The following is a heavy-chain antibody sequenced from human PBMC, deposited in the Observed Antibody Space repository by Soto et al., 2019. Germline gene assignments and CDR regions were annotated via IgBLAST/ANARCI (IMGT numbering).Heavy chain of an antibody. V-gene: IGHV3-9*01. CDR3: AKDEIGVAGNSALDM. Sequence: EVELVESGGGLVLPGGSLRLSCEASGFNFNNYAMHWARQAPGKGLEWVSGISWTGETIVYADFVKGRFTISRDKSKSSLYLEMNSLRPEDTALYYCAKDEIGVAGNSALDMWGQGTMVTVSS. CDR1: GFNFNNYA. CDR2: ISWTGETI. D-gene: IGHD3-22*01. J-gene: IGHJ3*02.